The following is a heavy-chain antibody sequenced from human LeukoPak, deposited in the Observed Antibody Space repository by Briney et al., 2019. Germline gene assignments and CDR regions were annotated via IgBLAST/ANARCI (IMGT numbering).Heavy chain of an antibody. D-gene: IGHD6-13*01. CDR2: IIPIFGTA. CDR1: GGTFSSYA. Sequence: SVKVSCKASGGTFSSYAISWVRQAPGQGLEWMGRIIPIFGTANYAQKFQGRVTITTDESTSTAYMELSSLRSEDTAVYYCARGQRSSSWYGSFDYWGQGTLVTVSS. CDR3: ARGQRSSSWYGSFDY. V-gene: IGHV1-69*05. J-gene: IGHJ4*02.